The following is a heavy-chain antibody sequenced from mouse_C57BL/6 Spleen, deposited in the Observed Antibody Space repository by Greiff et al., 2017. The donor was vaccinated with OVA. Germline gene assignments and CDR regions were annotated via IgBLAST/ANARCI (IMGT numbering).Heavy chain of an antibody. D-gene: IGHD1-1*01. V-gene: IGHV1-64*01. CDR1: GYTFTSYW. CDR3: ARDYAYYFDY. CDR2: IHPNSGST. J-gene: IGHJ2*01. Sequence: QVQLKQPGAELVKPGASVKLSCKASGYTFTSYWMHWVKQRPGQGLEWIGMIHPNSGSTNYNEKFKSKATLTVDKSSSTAYMQLSSLTSEDSAVYYCARDYAYYFDYWGQGTTLTVSS.